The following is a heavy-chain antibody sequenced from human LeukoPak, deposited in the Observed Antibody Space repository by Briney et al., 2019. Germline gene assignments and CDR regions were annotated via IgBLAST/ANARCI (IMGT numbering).Heavy chain of an antibody. J-gene: IGHJ6*02. CDR1: GFTFSSYT. Sequence: GGSLRLSCVASGFTFSSYTLSWVRQGPGKGLEWVSSISSSSSHIYYAGSVKGRFTISRDNARNSVYLQTNSLRAEDTAVYYCARAYDHFWSAYYRDYGMDVWGQGTAATVS. CDR2: ISSSSSHI. D-gene: IGHD3-3*01. V-gene: IGHV3-21*01. CDR3: ARAYDHFWSAYYRDYGMDV.